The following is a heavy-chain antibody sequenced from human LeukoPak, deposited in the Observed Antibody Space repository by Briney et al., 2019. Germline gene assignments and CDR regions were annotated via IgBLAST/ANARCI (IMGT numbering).Heavy chain of an antibody. J-gene: IGHJ5*02. D-gene: IGHD1-26*01. V-gene: IGHV4-59*12. Sequence: SETLSLTCTVSGGSIGSYYWSWIRQPPGKGLEWIGYIYYSGSTNYNPSLKSRVTISVDRSKNQFSLKLSSVTAADTAVYYCARDSGSPRDWFDPWGQGTLVTVSS. CDR2: IYYSGST. CDR3: ARDSGSPRDWFDP. CDR1: GGSIGSYY.